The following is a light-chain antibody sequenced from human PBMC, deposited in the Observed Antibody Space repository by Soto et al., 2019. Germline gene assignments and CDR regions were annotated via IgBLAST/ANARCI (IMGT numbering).Light chain of an antibody. V-gene: IGKV1-5*01. Sequence: DIQMTQSPSTLSASVGDTVTITCRASQRISGWLAWYQQKPGKAPNLLIYDASNLESGVPPRFSGSGSGTEFTLTISSLWPDDFATYYCQQYNTHSTFGQGTKVDIK. CDR1: QRISGW. CDR3: QQYNTHST. CDR2: DAS. J-gene: IGKJ1*01.